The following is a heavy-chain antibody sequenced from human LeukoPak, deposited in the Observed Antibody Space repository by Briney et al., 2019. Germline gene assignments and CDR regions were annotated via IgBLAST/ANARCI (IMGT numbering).Heavy chain of an antibody. J-gene: IGHJ5*02. V-gene: IGHV4-61*01. CDR3: ARDCGYSYGGWFDP. CDR1: GGSVSSGSYY. Sequence: PSETLSLTCTVSGGSVSSGSYYWSWIRQPPGKGLEWIGYIYYSGSTNYNPSLKSRVTISVDTSKNQSSLKLSSVTAADTAVYYCARDCGYSYGGWFDPWGQGTLVTVSS. CDR2: IYYSGST. D-gene: IGHD5-18*01.